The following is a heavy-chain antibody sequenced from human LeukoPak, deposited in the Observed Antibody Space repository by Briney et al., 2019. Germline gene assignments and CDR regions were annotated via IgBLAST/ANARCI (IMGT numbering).Heavy chain of an antibody. J-gene: IGHJ4*02. V-gene: IGHV1-46*01. CDR1: GYTFTSYY. D-gene: IGHD5-12*01. CDR2: INPSGGST. Sequence: ASVKVSCKASGYTFTSYYMHWVRQAPGQGLEWMGIINPSGGSTSYAQKFQGRVTMTRDTSISTAYMELSRLRSDDTAVYYCARAGRGMATWRFDYWGQGTLVTVSS. CDR3: ARAGRGMATWRFDY.